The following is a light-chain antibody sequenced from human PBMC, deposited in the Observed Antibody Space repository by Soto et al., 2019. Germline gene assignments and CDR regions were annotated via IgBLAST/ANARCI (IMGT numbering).Light chain of an antibody. CDR2: DAS. V-gene: IGKV3-11*01. J-gene: IGKJ2*01. CDR3: QQRGT. CDR1: QGLGDY. Sequence: PGERATLSCRTSQGLGDYLAWYQQKPGQAPRLLIYDASNRATGIPARFSGSGSGTDFTLTINSLEPEDFAVYYCQQRGTFGQGTKLEIK.